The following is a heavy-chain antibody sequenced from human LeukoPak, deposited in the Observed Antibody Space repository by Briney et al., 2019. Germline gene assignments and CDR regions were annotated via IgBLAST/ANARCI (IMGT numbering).Heavy chain of an antibody. D-gene: IGHD2-8*01. CDR3: ARRRGMGSLDY. Sequence: GGSLRLSCVGSGFTFSSYWMSWVRQAPGKGLEWVANIKQDGSEKYYVDSVKGRFTISRDNAKNSLYLQMDSPRAEDTAMYYCARRRGMGSLDYWGQGTLVTASS. CDR2: IKQDGSEK. J-gene: IGHJ4*02. V-gene: IGHV3-7*03. CDR1: GFTFSSYW.